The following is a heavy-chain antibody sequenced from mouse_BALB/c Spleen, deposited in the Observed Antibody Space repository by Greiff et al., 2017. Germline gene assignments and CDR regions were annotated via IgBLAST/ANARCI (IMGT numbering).Heavy chain of an antibody. CDR3: ARASSYYYGSSYRHFDV. D-gene: IGHD1-1*01. J-gene: IGHJ1*01. Sequence: EVQGVESGGGLVQPGGSLKLSCAASGFTFSSYGMSWVRQTPDKRLELVATINSNGGSTYYPDSVKGRFTISRDNAKNTLYLQMSSLKSEDTAMYYCARASSYYYGSSYRHFDVWGAGTTVTVSS. CDR1: GFTFSSYG. CDR2: INSNGGST. V-gene: IGHV5-6-3*01.